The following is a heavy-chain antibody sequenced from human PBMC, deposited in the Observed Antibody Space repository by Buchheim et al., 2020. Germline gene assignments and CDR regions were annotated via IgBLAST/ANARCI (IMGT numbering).Heavy chain of an antibody. V-gene: IGHV3-30*03. J-gene: IGHJ3*02. CDR1: GFTFSSYD. CDR2: TSFDGSNK. Sequence: QEQLVESGGGGVQPGTSLRLSCAASGFTFSSYDMHWVRQAPGRGLEWVATTSFDGSNKYYADSVKGRFTISRDNSKNTLYLQMNSLRGDDTCVYYCATKGGYAYGDDAFDIRGQGT. CDR3: ATKGGYAYGDDAFDI. D-gene: IGHD5-18*01.